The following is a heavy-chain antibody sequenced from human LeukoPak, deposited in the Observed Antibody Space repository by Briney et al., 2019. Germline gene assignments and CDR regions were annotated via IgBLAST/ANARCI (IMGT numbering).Heavy chain of an antibody. D-gene: IGHD5-18*01. CDR2: IYYSGST. V-gene: IGHV4-59*08. J-gene: IGHJ4*02. CDR1: GGSISSYY. Sequence: HPSETLSLTCTVSGGSISSYYWSWIRQPPGKGLEWIGYIYYSGSTNYNPSLKSRVTISVDTSKNQFSLKLSSVTAADTAVYYCARHMGLGYSYGYPFFDYCGQGTLVTVSS. CDR3: ARHMGLGYSYGYPFFDY.